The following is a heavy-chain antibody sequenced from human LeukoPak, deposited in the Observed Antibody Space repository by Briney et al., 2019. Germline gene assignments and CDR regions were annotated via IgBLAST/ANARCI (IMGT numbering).Heavy chain of an antibody. Sequence: SETLSLTCTVSGGSISSYYWSWIRQPPGKGLEWIGYIYYSGSTNYNPSLKSRVTISVDTSKNQFSLKLSSVTAADTAVYYCARLIGDCSSTSCWDYYYYGMDVWGKGTTVTVSS. J-gene: IGHJ6*04. CDR1: GGSISSYY. V-gene: IGHV4-59*01. D-gene: IGHD2-2*01. CDR2: IYYSGST. CDR3: ARLIGDCSSTSCWDYYYYGMDV.